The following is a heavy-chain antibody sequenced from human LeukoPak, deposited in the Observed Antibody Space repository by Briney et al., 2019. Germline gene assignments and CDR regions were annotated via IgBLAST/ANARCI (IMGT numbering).Heavy chain of an antibody. V-gene: IGHV4-38-2*02. CDR2: ICHSGST. D-gene: IGHD7-27*01. CDR1: GYSISSGYY. J-gene: IGHJ5*02. CDR3: ARDNWGADGFDP. Sequence: SETLSLTCTVSGYSISSGYYWGWIRQPPGKGLEWIGSICHSGSTYYNPSLKSRVTISVDTSKNQFSLKLSSVTAADTAVYYCARDNWGADGFDPWGQGTLVTVSS.